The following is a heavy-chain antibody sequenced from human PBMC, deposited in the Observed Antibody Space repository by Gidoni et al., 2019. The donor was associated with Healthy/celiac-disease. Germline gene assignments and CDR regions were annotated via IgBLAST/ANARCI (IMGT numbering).Heavy chain of an antibody. CDR3: ARGGLGYCSGGSCYSHYYYGMDV. V-gene: IGHV4-61*02. CDR2: SDTSGST. J-gene: IGHJ6*02. CDR1: GGSIRGGSYS. Sequence: QVQLQESGPGLVKPSQTLSPTCTVPGGSIRGGSYSWSWIRQPAGKGLEWIGHSDTSGSTNYNPALKSRVTISVDTSKNQFSLKLSSVTAADTAVYYCARGGLGYCSGGSCYSHYYYGMDVWGQGTTVTVSS. D-gene: IGHD2-15*01.